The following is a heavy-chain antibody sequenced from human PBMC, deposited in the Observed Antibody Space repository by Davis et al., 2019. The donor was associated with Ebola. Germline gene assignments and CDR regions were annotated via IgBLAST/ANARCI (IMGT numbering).Heavy chain of an antibody. CDR3: ARDVSLAAAGYGMDV. V-gene: IGHV4-39*02. Sequence: MPSETLSLTCSVSGDSISSRIYYWGWIRQPPGKGLEYIGNIHYSGTTYYNPSLKSRVTISVDTSKNQFSMKLTSVTAADTAVYYCARDVSLAAAGYGMDVWGKGTTVTVSS. CDR2: IHYSGTT. CDR1: GDSISSRIYY. D-gene: IGHD6-13*01. J-gene: IGHJ6*04.